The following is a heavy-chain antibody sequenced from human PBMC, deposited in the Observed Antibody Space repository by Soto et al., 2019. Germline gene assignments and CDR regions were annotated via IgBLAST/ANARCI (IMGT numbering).Heavy chain of an antibody. CDR1: GGSINSYY. V-gene: IGHV4-59*01. D-gene: IGHD4-17*01. J-gene: IGHJ4*02. CDR3: ARQKVSRFYGEVDFFDY. Sequence: PSETLSLTCSVSGGSINSYYWSWIRQPPGKGLEWIGYIYYSGSTSYNPSLKSRVTISVDTSKNRFSLKLNSVSAADTAVYYCARQKVSRFYGEVDFFDYWGLGTLVTVSS. CDR2: IYYSGST.